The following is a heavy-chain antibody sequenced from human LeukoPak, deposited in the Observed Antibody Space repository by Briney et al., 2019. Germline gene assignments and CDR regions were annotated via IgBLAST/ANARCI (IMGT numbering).Heavy chain of an antibody. J-gene: IGHJ4*01. V-gene: IGHV3-30*04. CDR3: SGGSPTFCSGGRWLPGSPLDY. CDR2: ISYDGSNK. Sequence: GGSLRLSCAASGFTFSSYAMHWVRQAPGKGLEWVAVISYDGSNKYYADSVKGRFTISRDNSKNTLYLQMNSLRAEDTAVYYCSGGSPTFCSGGRWLPGSPLDYWGPGNLVNGSS. CDR1: GFTFSSYA. D-gene: IGHD2-15*01.